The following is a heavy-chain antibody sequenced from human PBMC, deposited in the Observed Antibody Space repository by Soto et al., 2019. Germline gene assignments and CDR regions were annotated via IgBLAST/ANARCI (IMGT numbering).Heavy chain of an antibody. V-gene: IGHV4-30-2*01. CDR2: IYHSGST. J-gene: IGHJ3*02. CDR1: GGSISSGGYS. CDR3: ARGPRGYGGNPGAFDI. Sequence: QLQLQESGSGLVKPSQTLSLTCAVSGGSISSGGYSWSWIRQPPGKGLEWIGYIYHSGSTYYNPSLKSRVTISVDRAKNQFSLKLSSVTAADTAVYYCARGPRGYGGNPGAFDIWGQGTMVTVSS. D-gene: IGHD2-15*01.